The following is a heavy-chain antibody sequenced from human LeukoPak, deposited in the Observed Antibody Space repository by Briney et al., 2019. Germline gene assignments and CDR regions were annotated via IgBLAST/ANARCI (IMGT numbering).Heavy chain of an antibody. Sequence: GGSLRLSCAASGFTFSSYAMHWVRQAPGKGLEWVAVISYDGTNKYYADSVKGRFTISRDNSKNTLYLQMNSLRAEDTAVYYCAKQAGGYYDSSGYIIDYWGQGTLVTVSS. CDR3: AKQAGGYYDSSGYIIDY. V-gene: IGHV3-30-3*02. CDR2: ISYDGTNK. CDR1: GFTFSSYA. J-gene: IGHJ4*02. D-gene: IGHD3-22*01.